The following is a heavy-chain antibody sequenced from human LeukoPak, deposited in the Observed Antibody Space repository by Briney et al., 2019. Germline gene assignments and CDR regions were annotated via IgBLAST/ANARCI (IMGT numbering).Heavy chain of an antibody. J-gene: IGHJ4*02. D-gene: IGHD6-25*01. Sequence: TGGSLRLSCAASGFTFRNYWMSWVRQAPGKGLEWVSAISGSGGSTYYADSVKGRFTISRDNSKNTLYLQMNSLRAEDTAVYYCAKAAAGWRYYFDYWGQGTLVTVSS. CDR1: GFTFRNYW. CDR3: AKAAAGWRYYFDY. V-gene: IGHV3-23*01. CDR2: ISGSGGST.